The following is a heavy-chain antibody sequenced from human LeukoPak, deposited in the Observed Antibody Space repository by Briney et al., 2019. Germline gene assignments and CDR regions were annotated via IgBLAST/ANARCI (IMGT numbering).Heavy chain of an antibody. CDR3: ASSSAPPGYYYYYMDV. J-gene: IGHJ6*03. V-gene: IGHV1-69*02. CDR1: GYTFTSYY. D-gene: IGHD3-10*01. CDR2: IIPILGIA. Sequence: SVKVSCKASGYTFTSYYIHWVRQAPGQGLEWMGRIIPILGIANYAQKFQGRVTITADKSTSTAYMELSSLRSEDTAVYYCASSSAPPGYYYYYMDVWGKGTTVTVSS.